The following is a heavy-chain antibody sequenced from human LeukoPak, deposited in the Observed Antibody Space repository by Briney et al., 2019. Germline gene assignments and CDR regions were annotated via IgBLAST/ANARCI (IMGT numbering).Heavy chain of an antibody. CDR1: GFTFSSYS. J-gene: IGHJ4*02. V-gene: IGHV3-21*01. CDR3: ARARKVVVVAGWGAPDY. Sequence: PGGSLRLSCAASGFTFSSYSMNWVRQTPGKGLEWVSSISSSSSYIYYADSVKGRFTISRDNAKNSLYLQMNSLRAEDTAVYYWARARKVVVVAGWGAPDYWGQGTLVTVSS. D-gene: IGHD2-15*01. CDR2: ISSSSSYI.